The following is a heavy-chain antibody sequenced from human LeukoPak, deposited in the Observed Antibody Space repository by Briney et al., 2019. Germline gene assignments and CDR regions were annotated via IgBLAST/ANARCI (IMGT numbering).Heavy chain of an antibody. CDR3: ARGGELEIVAHFDY. CDR1: GGSMNSYY. Sequence: SETLSLTCTVSGGSMNSYYWTWIRQPAGKGLEWIGRIYTSGSTNYNPSLKSRVTMPRDTSKNQFSLRLSSVTAADTAVYYCARGGELEIVAHFDYWGQGTLVTVSS. V-gene: IGHV4-4*07. D-gene: IGHD5-12*01. J-gene: IGHJ4*02. CDR2: IYTSGST.